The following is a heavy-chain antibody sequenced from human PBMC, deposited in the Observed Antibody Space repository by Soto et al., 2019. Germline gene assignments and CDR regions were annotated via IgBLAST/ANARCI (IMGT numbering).Heavy chain of an antibody. V-gene: IGHV1-2*02. J-gene: IGHJ6*02. CDR3: ARGYGSSPNMELRFGMDV. Sequence: QVYLVQSGAEVRRPGASVKVSCTAFGYILTGYSLHWVRQAPGQGLEWMGWIDPNSGATNSAERFHGRVSMTRDTSISPAYLELSSLRSDDTAVYYCARGYGSSPNMELRFGMDVWGQGTTISVS. CDR2: IDPNSGAT. D-gene: IGHD5-18*01. CDR1: GYILTGYS.